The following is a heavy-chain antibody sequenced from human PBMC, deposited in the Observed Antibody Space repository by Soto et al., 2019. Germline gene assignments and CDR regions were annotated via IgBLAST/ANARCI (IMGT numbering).Heavy chain of an antibody. J-gene: IGHJ5*02. CDR3: ARGRVSYFWSGYSVNWFDP. CDR1: GGSFSGYY. CDR2: INHSGST. D-gene: IGHD3-3*01. Sequence: SETLSLTCAVYGGSFSGYYWSWIRQPPGKGLEWIGEINHSGSTNYNPSLKSRVTISVDTSKSQISLKLSSVTAADTAVYYCARGRVSYFWSGYSVNWFDPWGQGTLVTVSS. V-gene: IGHV4-34*01.